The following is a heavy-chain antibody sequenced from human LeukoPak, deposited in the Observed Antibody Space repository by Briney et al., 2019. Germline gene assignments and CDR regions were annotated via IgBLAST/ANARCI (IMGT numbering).Heavy chain of an antibody. CDR1: GFTFSSYG. J-gene: IGHJ3*02. CDR2: ISYDGSNK. CDR3: AKDPSGVYDSSGYYYGRWAFDI. V-gene: IGHV3-30*18. D-gene: IGHD3-22*01. Sequence: GRSLRLSCAASGFTFSSYGMHWVRQAPGKGLEWVAVISYDGSNKYYADSVKGRFTISRDNSKNTLYLQMNSLRAEDTAVYYCAKDPSGVYDSSGYYYGRWAFDIWGQGTMVTVSS.